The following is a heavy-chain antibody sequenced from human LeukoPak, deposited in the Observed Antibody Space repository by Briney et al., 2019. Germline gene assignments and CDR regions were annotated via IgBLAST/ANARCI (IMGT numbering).Heavy chain of an antibody. V-gene: IGHV3-23*01. Sequence: GGSRRLSCAASGFTFSSYAMSWVRQAPGKGLEWVSAISGSGGSTYYADSVKGRFAISRDNAKNSLFLQMNSLRAEDTAVYYSASGGYSYDYLPDYWGQGTLVTASS. J-gene: IGHJ4*02. CDR1: GFTFSSYA. D-gene: IGHD3-16*01. CDR3: ASGGYSYDYLPDY. CDR2: ISGSGGST.